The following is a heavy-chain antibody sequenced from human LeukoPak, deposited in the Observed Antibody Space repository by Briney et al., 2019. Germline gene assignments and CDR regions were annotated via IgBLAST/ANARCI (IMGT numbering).Heavy chain of an antibody. CDR2: INAYTGNT. J-gene: IGHJ4*02. D-gene: IGHD3-22*01. CDR3: ARAHPEYYDSSGYNPLDF. V-gene: IGHV1-18*01. Sequence: ASVKVSCKASGYRLGYYGISWVRQAPGQGLEWMGWINAYTGNTNYAQKLQGRVTMTTDTSTSTAYMELKSLRSDDTAVYYCARAHPEYYDSSGYNPLDFWGQGTLVTVSS. CDR1: GYRLGYYG.